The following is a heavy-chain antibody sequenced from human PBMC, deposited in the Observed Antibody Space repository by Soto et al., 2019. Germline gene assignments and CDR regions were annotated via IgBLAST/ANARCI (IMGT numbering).Heavy chain of an antibody. D-gene: IGHD3-10*01. J-gene: IGHJ6*02. V-gene: IGHV1-18*01. CDR1: GYTFTSYG. CDR3: SRDPVDTMVRGVIITYYYYGMDV. CDR2: ISAYNGNT. Sequence: ASVKVSCKASGYTFTSYGISWVRQAPGQGLEWMGWISAYNGNTNYAQKLQGRVTMTTDTSTSTAYMELRSLRSDDTAVYYCSRDPVDTMVRGVIITYYYYGMDVWGQGTTVTVSS.